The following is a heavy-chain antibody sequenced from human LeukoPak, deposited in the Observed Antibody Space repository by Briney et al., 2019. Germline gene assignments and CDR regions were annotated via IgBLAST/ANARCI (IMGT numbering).Heavy chain of an antibody. V-gene: IGHV5-51*01. D-gene: IGHD1-26*01. J-gene: IGHJ5*02. Sequence: GASLKISCEGSGSSFTSYWIGWGRALPGKGLEWMGIIYPGDSDTRYSPSVQGQVTISADKSISTAYLQWSSLKASDTAMYYCARVVGALYWFDPGGQGTLVTVSS. CDR3: ARVVGALYWFDP. CDR2: IYPGDSDT. CDR1: GSSFTSYW.